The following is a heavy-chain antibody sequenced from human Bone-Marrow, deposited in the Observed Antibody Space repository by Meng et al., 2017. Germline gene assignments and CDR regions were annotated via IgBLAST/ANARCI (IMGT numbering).Heavy chain of an antibody. J-gene: IGHJ3*02. CDR1: GYSFTSYW. CDR2: FFPGNSDT. CDR3: ATTTSAVEGDGAFDI. D-gene: IGHD2-21*01. Sequence: GESPKILRQSFGYSFTSYWIARLRQVPGKGLEWMGVFFPGNSDTRYSPAFQGKVTISVDKSVSATYLQWNNLRASDTAVYYCATTTSAVEGDGAFDIWGQGTKVTVSS. V-gene: IGHV5-51*01.